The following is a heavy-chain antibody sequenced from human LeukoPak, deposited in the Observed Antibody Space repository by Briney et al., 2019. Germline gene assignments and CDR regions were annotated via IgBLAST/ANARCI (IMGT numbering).Heavy chain of an antibody. V-gene: IGHV3-48*04. CDR2: INSRSSTI. J-gene: IGHJ3*01. Sequence: PGGSLRLSCAASGFTFSTHDVNWVRQAPGKGLEWFSFINSRSSTIYYADSVKGRFTISRDNAKNSLYLQMNSLRAEDPAVYYCTSHTGTGEAFRPFRLWGQGKMVHVPS. D-gene: IGHD3-10*01. CDR3: TSHTGTGEAFRPFRL. CDR1: GFTFSTHD.